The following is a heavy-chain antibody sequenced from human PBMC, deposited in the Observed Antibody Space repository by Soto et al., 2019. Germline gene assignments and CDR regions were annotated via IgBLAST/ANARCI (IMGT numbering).Heavy chain of an antibody. J-gene: IGHJ4*02. CDR3: ARHFVAVVIKGWGY. V-gene: IGHV4-39*01. CDR1: CGSIDRSNYY. CDR2: TYYNGNA. D-gene: IGHD3-22*01. Sequence: SETLSLTCTVSCGSIDRSNYYWDWIRQPPGKGLEWIGTTYYNGNAYYNPSLKSRVTMSVDTSKNQFSLKLISVTAADTAVYYCARHFVAVVIKGWGYWGQGTLVTVSS.